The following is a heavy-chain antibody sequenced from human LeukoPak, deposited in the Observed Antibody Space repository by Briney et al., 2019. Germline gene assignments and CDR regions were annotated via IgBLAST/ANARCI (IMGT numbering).Heavy chain of an antibody. CDR2: ISGSGGST. V-gene: IGHV3-23*01. CDR3: AKGTYDSSGYPEPFDY. CDR1: GFTFSSYA. D-gene: IGHD3-22*01. J-gene: IGHJ4*02. Sequence: PGGSLRLSCAASGFTFSSYAMSWVRQAPGKGLEWVSAISGSGGSTHYADSVKGRFTISRDNSKNTLYLQMNSLRAEDTAVYYCAKGTYDSSGYPEPFDYWGQGTLVTVSS.